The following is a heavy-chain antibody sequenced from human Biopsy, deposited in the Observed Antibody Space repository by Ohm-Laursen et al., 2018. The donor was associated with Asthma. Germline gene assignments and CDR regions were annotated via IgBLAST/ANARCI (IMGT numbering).Heavy chain of an antibody. V-gene: IGHV1-69*13. Sequence: GASVKVSCKASGGTFSSYAISWVRQAPGQGLEWMGGIIPIFGTANYAQKFQGRVTITADESTSTAYMELSSLRSEDTAVYYCAREGGDYLSGYYYYGMDVWGQGTTVTVSS. J-gene: IGHJ6*02. CDR3: AREGGDYLSGYYYYGMDV. CDR1: GGTFSSYA. D-gene: IGHD4-17*01. CDR2: IIPIFGTA.